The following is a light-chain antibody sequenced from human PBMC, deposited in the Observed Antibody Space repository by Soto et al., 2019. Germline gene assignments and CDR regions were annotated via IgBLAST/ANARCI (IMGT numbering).Light chain of an antibody. CDR1: QSVSSSY. V-gene: IGKV3-20*01. CDR2: GAS. CDR3: QQYGSSPYT. Sequence: EIVLTQSPGTLSLSPGERATLSCRASQSVSSSYLAWYQQKPGQAPRLLIYGASSRATGIPDRFSGSASGTDFNLTISRLEPEDFAVYYCQQYGSSPYTFGQGTMLEIK. J-gene: IGKJ2*01.